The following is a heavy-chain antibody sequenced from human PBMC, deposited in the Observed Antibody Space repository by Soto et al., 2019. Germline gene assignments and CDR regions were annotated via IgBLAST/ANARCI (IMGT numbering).Heavy chain of an antibody. V-gene: IGHV5-10-1*01. CDR2: INPSDSYT. Sequence: EVLLVQSGTEVTMPWESLRISCKGSGYSFTNYWISWVRQMPGKGLEWMGRINPSDSYTNYSPSFQGHVTISADKSVSTAYLQWSSLKASDTAMYYCARQEGDPGYFELWGRGTLVIVSS. D-gene: IGHD3-16*01. J-gene: IGHJ2*01. CDR3: ARQEGDPGYFEL. CDR1: GYSFTNYW.